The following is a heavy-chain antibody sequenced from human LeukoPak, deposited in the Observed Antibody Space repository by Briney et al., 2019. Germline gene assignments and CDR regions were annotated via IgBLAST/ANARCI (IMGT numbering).Heavy chain of an antibody. V-gene: IGHV5-51*01. CDR3: GMSGDRVPLQDDVVDA. CDR2: IYPGDSGP. D-gene: IGHD1-26*01. Sequence: GESLKISCKVSGYSFTSYCIGWVRQMPGKGLEWMGIIYPGDSGPTYSPSFQGQVTISVDKSINTAYLQWSSLQASDTAMYYCGMSGDRVPLQDDVVDAWGQGTMVTVST. CDR1: GYSFTSYC. J-gene: IGHJ3*01.